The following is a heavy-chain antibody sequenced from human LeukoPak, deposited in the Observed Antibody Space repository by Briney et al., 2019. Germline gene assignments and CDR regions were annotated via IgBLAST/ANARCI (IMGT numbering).Heavy chain of an antibody. V-gene: IGHV3-66*01. D-gene: IGHD1-1*01. J-gene: IGHJ4*02. CDR3: ARETGVYYFDC. CDR1: GFTVSSNY. Sequence: GGSLRLSCAASGFTVSSNYMSWVRQAPGKGLEWVSVIYSGGSTYYADSVKGRFTISRDNSKNTLYLQMNSLRAEDTAVYYCARETGVYYFDCWGQGTLVTVSS. CDR2: IYSGGST.